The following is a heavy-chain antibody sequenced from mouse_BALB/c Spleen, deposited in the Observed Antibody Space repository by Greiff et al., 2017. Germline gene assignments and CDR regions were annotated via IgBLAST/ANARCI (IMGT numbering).Heavy chain of an antibody. V-gene: IGHV1S29*02. CDR3: ASNYYGSSYGYWYFDV. Sequence: EVQLQESGPELVKPGASVKISCKASGYTFTDYNMHWVKQSHGKSLEWIGYIYPYNGGTGYNQKFKSKATLTVDNSSSTAYMELRSLTSEDSAVYYCASNYYGSSYGYWYFDVWGAGTTVTVSS. D-gene: IGHD1-1*01. CDR1: GYTFTDYN. CDR2: IYPYNGGT. J-gene: IGHJ1*01.